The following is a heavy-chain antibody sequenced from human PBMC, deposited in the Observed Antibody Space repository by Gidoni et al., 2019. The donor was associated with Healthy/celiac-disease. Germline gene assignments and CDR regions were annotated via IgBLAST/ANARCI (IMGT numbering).Heavy chain of an antibody. J-gene: IGHJ6*02. V-gene: IGHV3-30*18. D-gene: IGHD1-26*01. CDR3: AKRSAHGYYYYGMDV. CDR1: GFTFSSYG. CDR2: ISYDGSNK. Sequence: QVQLVESGGGVVQPGRSLRPSCAASGFTFSSYGMHWVRQAPGKGLEWVAVISYDGSNKYYADSVKGRFTISRDNSKNTLYLQMNSLRAEDTAVYYCAKRSAHGYYYYGMDVWGQGTTVTVSS.